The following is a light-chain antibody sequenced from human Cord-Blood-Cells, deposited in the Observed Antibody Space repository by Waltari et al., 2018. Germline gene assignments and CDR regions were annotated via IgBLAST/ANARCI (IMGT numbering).Light chain of an antibody. CDR3: GTWDSSLSAWV. V-gene: IGLV1-51*02. J-gene: IGLJ3*02. CDR1: SPNIGNNY. CDR2: ENN. Sequence: QSVLPPPPSVSAAPGQKVTISCSGSSPNIGNNYLSWYQQLPGTAPKLLIYENNKRPSGIPDRFSGSKSGTSATLGITGLQTGDEADYYCGTWDSSLSAWVFGGGTKLTVL.